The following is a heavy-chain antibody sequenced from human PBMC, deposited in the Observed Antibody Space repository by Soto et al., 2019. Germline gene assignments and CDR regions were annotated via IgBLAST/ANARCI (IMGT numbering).Heavy chain of an antibody. CDR3: ATDLGSRASPLYYYYYGMDV. D-gene: IGHD2-15*01. CDR1: GYTPTALS. Sequence: ASVKVSCKVSGYTPTALSMHWVRQAPGKGLEWMGGFDPEDGETIYAQKFQGRVTMTEDTSTDTAYMELSSLRSEDTAVYYCATDLGSRASPLYYYYYGMDVWGQGATVTV. J-gene: IGHJ6*02. V-gene: IGHV1-24*01. CDR2: FDPEDGET.